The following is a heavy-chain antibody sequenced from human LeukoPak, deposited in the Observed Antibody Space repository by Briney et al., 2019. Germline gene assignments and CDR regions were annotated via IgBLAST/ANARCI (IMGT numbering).Heavy chain of an antibody. V-gene: IGHV4-34*01. CDR1: GGSFSGYY. CDR3: ARMVAATVSVDY. Sequence: SETLSLTCAVYGGSFSGYYWSWIRQPPGKGLEWIGEINHSGSTNYNPSLKSRVTISVDTSKNQFSLKLSSVTAADTAVYYCARMVAATVSVDYWGQGTLVTVSS. CDR2: INHSGST. J-gene: IGHJ4*02. D-gene: IGHD2-15*01.